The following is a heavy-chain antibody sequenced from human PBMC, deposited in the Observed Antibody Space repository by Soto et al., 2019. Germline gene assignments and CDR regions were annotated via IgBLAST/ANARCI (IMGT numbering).Heavy chain of an antibody. Sequence: SETLSLTCAVYGGSFSGYYWSWIRQPPGKGLEWIGEINHSGSTNYNPSLKSRVTISVDTSKNQFSLKLSSVTAADTAVYYCARALRYFDWLSRLQKYYFDYWGQGTLVTAPQ. CDR3: ARALRYFDWLSRLQKYYFDY. V-gene: IGHV4-34*01. CDR1: GGSFSGYY. CDR2: INHSGST. D-gene: IGHD3-9*01. J-gene: IGHJ4*02.